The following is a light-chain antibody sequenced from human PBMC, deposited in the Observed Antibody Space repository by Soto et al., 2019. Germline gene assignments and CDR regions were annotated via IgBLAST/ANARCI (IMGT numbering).Light chain of an antibody. CDR1: QSVSSSY. J-gene: IGKJ2*01. CDR2: GAS. V-gene: IGKV3-20*01. CDR3: QQYGSSPPYT. Sequence: EIVLTQSPGTLSLSPGESATLSCRASQSVSSSYLAWYQQKPGQAPRLLIYGASSRATGIPDRFSGIGSGQDFPLTISRLEPEDFAVYYCQQYGSSPPYTFGQGTKLEIK.